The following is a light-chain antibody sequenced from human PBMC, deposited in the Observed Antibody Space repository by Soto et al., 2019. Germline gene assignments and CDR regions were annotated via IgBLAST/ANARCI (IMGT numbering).Light chain of an antibody. CDR2: DAS. Sequence: EIVLTQSPATLSLSPGESATLSCRASQSVGSYLAWYQQKPGQAPRLLIYDASNRATGIPARFSGSGSATDFTLAISSLEPEDFAVYYCQQRSDWPPRVSFGGGTKVEIK. V-gene: IGKV3-11*01. CDR3: QQRSDWPPRVS. J-gene: IGKJ4*01. CDR1: QSVGSY.